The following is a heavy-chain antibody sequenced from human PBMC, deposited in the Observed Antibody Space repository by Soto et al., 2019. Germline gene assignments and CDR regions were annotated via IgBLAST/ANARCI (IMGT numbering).Heavy chain of an antibody. CDR3: ARVRSGSGWRKIFDS. Sequence: ASVKVSCKASGYTFTGYYMHWVRQAPGQGLEWMGWINPNSGGTNYAQKFQGRVTMTRDTSISTAYMELSRLRADDTAVYYCARVRSGSGWRKIFDSWGQGTLVTVSS. D-gene: IGHD6-19*01. CDR2: INPNSGGT. J-gene: IGHJ4*02. CDR1: GYTFTGYY. V-gene: IGHV1-2*02.